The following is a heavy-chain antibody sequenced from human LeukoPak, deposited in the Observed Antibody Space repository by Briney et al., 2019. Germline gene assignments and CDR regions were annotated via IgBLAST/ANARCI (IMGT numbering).Heavy chain of an antibody. CDR2: FIPIFGTA. CDR1: GGTFNSHA. V-gene: IGHV1-69*05. CDR3: ARDLGITGTYDNHCFDY. Sequence: SVKVSCKASGGTFNSHAISWVRQAPGQGLLWMGRFIPIFGTANYAQKFQGRVSITTDASTSTAYMQLSSLRFDDTAVYYCARDLGITGTYDNHCFDYWGQGTLVTVSS. D-gene: IGHD1-20*01. J-gene: IGHJ4*02.